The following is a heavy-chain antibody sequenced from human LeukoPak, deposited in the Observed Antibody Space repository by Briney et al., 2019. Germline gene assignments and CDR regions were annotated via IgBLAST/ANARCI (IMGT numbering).Heavy chain of an antibody. D-gene: IGHD3-10*02. V-gene: IGHV1-69*01. CDR2: IIPIFGTA. CDR1: GGTFSSYA. Sequence: GSSVKVSCKASGGTFSSYAISWVRQAPGQGLEWMGGIIPIFGTANYAQKFQGRVTITADEPTSTAYMELSSLRSEDTAVYYCARDRVPPDAFDIWGQGTMVTVSS. CDR3: ARDRVPPDAFDI. J-gene: IGHJ3*02.